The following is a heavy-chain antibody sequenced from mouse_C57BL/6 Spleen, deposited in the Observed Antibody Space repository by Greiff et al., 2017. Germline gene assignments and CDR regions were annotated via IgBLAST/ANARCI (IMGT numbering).Heavy chain of an antibody. Sequence: EVKLMESGGGLVKPGGSLKLSCAASGFTFSSYTMSWVRQTPEKRLEWVATISGGGGNTYYPDSVKGRFTISRDNAKNTLYLQMSSLRSEDTALYYCARDGGYAMDYWGQGTSVTVSS. V-gene: IGHV5-9*01. CDR1: GFTFSSYT. CDR3: ARDGGYAMDY. J-gene: IGHJ4*01. CDR2: ISGGGGNT.